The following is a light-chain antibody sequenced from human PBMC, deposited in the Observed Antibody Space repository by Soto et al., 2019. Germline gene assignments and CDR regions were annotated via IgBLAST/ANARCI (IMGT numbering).Light chain of an antibody. CDR2: DAS. V-gene: IGKV1-27*01. J-gene: IGKJ1*01. CDR3: QKYDSVPVT. CDR1: QAISNY. Sequence: DIQMTQSPSSLSASVGDRVTITCRASQAISNYLAWYQQKPGKVPKVLIYDASTLQSGVPSRFSGSGSGTDFTLTINSLQPEDVATYYCQKYDSVPVTFGKGTKVEIK.